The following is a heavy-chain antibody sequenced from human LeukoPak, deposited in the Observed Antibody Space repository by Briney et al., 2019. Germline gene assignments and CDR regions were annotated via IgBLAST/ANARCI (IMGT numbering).Heavy chain of an antibody. CDR1: GYSFTSNY. Sequence: GASVKVSCKASGYSFTSNYIRWVRQAPGQGLKWMGMIYPRDGSTSYAQKFQGRVTVTRDTSTSTVHMELSGLRSEDTAVYYCARDQEAFDYWGQGTLVTVSS. CDR3: ARDQEAFDY. J-gene: IGHJ4*02. CDR2: IYPRDGST. V-gene: IGHV1-46*01.